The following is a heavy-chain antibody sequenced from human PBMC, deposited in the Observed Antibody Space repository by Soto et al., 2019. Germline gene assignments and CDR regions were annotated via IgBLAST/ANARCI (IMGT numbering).Heavy chain of an antibody. CDR1: GFTFSSYG. D-gene: IGHD3-10*01. CDR2: ISYDGSNK. Sequence: GGSLRLSCAASGFTFSSYGMHWVRQAPGKGLEWVAVISYDGSNKYYADSVKGRFTISRDNSKNTLYLQMNSLRAEDTAVYYCAKAPYPLGLGFDYWGQGTLVTVSS. V-gene: IGHV3-30*18. J-gene: IGHJ4*02. CDR3: AKAPYPLGLGFDY.